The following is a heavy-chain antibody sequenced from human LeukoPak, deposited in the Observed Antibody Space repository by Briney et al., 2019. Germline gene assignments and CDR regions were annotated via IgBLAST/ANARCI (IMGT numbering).Heavy chain of an antibody. CDR1: GFTFSNYG. J-gene: IGHJ4*02. CDR3: AKKRGYSYGDPFDY. Sequence: GGTLRLSCAASGFTFSNYGMNWVRQAPGKGLEWVSGSASTGRTYYADSVKGRFTISRDNSKNTLYLQMNSLRAEDTAVYYCAKKRGYSYGDPFDYWGQGTLVTVSS. V-gene: IGHV3-23*01. CDR2: SASTGRT. D-gene: IGHD5-18*01.